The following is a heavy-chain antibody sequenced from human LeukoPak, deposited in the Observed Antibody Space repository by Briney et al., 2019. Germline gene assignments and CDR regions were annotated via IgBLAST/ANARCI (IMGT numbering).Heavy chain of an antibody. CDR1: GFTFSDNY. J-gene: IGHJ3*02. D-gene: IGHD3-22*01. CDR3: AKGADSSGYYFDAFDI. Sequence: GGSLRLSCAASGFTFSDNYMSWIRQAPGKGLEWVSYISSSGNTTKNADSVKGRFTITRDNAKNSLYLQMNSLRAEDTAVYYCAKGADSSGYYFDAFDIWGQGTMVTVSS. V-gene: IGHV3-11*01. CDR2: ISSSGNTT.